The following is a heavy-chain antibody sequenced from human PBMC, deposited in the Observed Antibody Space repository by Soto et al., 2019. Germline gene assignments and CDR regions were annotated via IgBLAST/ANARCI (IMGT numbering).Heavy chain of an antibody. J-gene: IGHJ4*02. CDR2: INHSGST. Sequence: PSETLSLTCAVYGGSFSCYYWSWIRQPPGKGLEWIGEINHSGSTNYNPSLKSRVTISVDTSKNQFSLKLSSVTAADTAVYYCARGREAAARLDYWGQGTLVTVSS. CDR3: ARGREAAARLDY. V-gene: IGHV4-34*01. D-gene: IGHD2-2*01. CDR1: GGSFSCYY.